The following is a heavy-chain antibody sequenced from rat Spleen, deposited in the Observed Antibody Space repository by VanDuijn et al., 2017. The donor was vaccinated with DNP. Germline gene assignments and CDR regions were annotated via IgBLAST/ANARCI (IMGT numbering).Heavy chain of an antibody. CDR3: ASTVVTLFDY. CDR2: ISYDVSRN. V-gene: IGHV5-17*01. Sequence: EVQLVESGGGLVQPGRSLKLSCAASGFTFSDYAMAGVRQAPKKGLEWVATISYDVSRNYYRGSVKGRFTISRDNAKSTLYLQMNSLKSEDTATYYCASTVVTLFDYWGQGVMVTVSS. D-gene: IGHD1-1*01. CDR1: GFTFSDYA. J-gene: IGHJ2*01.